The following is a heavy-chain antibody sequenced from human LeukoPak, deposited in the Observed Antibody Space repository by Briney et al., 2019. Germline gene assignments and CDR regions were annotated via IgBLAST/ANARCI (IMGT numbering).Heavy chain of an antibody. CDR2: ISSSGSTI. CDR1: GFTFSDYY. CDR3: AKDGFFQFWSGYFFDY. D-gene: IGHD3-3*01. J-gene: IGHJ4*02. V-gene: IGHV3-11*01. Sequence: GGSLRLSCAASGFTFSDYYMSLIRQAPRKGLEWVSYISSSGSTIYYADSVKGRFTISRDNSKNTLYLQMNSLRAEDTAVYYCAKDGFFQFWSGYFFDYWGQGTLVTVSS.